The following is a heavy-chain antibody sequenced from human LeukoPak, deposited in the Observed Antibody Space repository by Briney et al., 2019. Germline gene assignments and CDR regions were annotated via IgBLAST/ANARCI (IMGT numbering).Heavy chain of an antibody. J-gene: IGHJ4*02. V-gene: IGHV3-9*01. D-gene: IGHD4-11*01. CDR1: GFTFDDYA. Sequence: GGSLRLSCAASGFTFDDYAMHWVRPAPGKGLEWVSGISWNSGSIGYADSVKGRFTISRDNAKNSLYLQMNSLRAEDTAVYYCASACYRTYLPCYWGQGTLVTVSS. CDR2: ISWNSGSI. CDR3: ASACYRTYLPCY.